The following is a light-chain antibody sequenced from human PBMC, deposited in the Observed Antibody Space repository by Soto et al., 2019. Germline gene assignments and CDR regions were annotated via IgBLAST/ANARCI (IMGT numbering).Light chain of an antibody. J-gene: IGKJ4*01. CDR1: HGISNY. CDR3: RKYTIVPA. CDR2: AES. V-gene: IGKV1-27*01. Sequence: DIQMTQSPSSLSASVGDRVTITCRASHGISNYLAWYQQIRGKVPKLLISAESTLQSGVPSRFSGSGSGTDFALTISSLQPEDGATYYYRKYTIVPAFGGGTKVEIK.